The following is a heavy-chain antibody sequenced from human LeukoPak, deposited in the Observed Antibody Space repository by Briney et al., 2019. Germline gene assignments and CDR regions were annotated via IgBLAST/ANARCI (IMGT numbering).Heavy chain of an antibody. CDR1: GFTFSSYA. Sequence: PGGSLRLSCASSGFTFSSYAMSWVRQAPGKGLEWVSAISGSGGSTYYADSVKGRFTISRDNSKNTLYLQMNSLRAEDTAVYYCAKDGYYGSGSYYSNYFDYWGQGTLVTVSS. J-gene: IGHJ4*02. CDR3: AKDGYYGSGSYYSNYFDY. V-gene: IGHV3-23*01. CDR2: ISGSGGST. D-gene: IGHD3-10*01.